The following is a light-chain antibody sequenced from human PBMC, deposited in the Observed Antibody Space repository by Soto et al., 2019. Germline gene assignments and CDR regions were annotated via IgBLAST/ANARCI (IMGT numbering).Light chain of an antibody. J-gene: IGLJ1*01. CDR3: SSYTSSNIYV. Sequence: QSALTQPASVSGSPGQSITISCTGTSSDVGGYNYVSWYQQHPGKAPQLMIYEVSNRPSGVSNRFSGSKSGNTASLTISGLQAEDEADYYCSSYTSSNIYVFGTGTKLTVL. CDR2: EVS. V-gene: IGLV2-14*01. CDR1: SSDVGGYNY.